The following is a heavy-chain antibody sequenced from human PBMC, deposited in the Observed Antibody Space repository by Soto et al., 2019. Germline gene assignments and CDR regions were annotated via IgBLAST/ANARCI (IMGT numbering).Heavy chain of an antibody. D-gene: IGHD6-19*01. V-gene: IGHV2-5*02. J-gene: IGHJ4*01. Sequence: SGPKLVNPTQTLTLTCTFSGFSLSTSGVGVGWIRQPPGKDLEWREVIYSDDEKRYSPSLKSRLTVTKDTSTNQVILTMTTMDYVATATSYCAPSINSGAFDYWGQGTLVTVSS. CDR1: GFSLSTSGVG. CDR2: IYSDDEK. CDR3: APSINSGAFDY.